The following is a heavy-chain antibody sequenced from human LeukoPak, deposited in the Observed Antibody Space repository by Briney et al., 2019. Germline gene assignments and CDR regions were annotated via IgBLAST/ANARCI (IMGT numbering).Heavy chain of an antibody. CDR1: GFTFSSYG. CDR2: IGYDGSNK. D-gene: IGHD1-1*01. V-gene: IGHV3-30*02. J-gene: IGHJ4*02. CDR3: AKDEGSFAVYNPYFDY. Sequence: PGGSLRLSCAASGFTFSSYGMHWVRQAPGKGLEWVAFIGYDGSNKYYADSVKGRFTISRDNSRNTLYLQMNSLRAEDTAVYYCAKDEGSFAVYNPYFDYWGQGTLVTVSS.